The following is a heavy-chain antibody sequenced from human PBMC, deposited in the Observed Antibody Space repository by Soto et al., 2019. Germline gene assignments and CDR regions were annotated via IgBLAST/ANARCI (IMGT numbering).Heavy chain of an antibody. Sequence: PGGSLRLSCAASGFTFSSYSMNWVRQAPGKGLEWVSSISSSSSYIYYADSVKGRFTISRDNAKNSLYLQMNSLRAEDTAVYYCARDTGSIAAAANWFDPWGQGTLVTVSS. CDR2: ISSSSSYI. CDR1: GFTFSSYS. D-gene: IGHD6-13*01. J-gene: IGHJ5*02. V-gene: IGHV3-21*01. CDR3: ARDTGSIAAAANWFDP.